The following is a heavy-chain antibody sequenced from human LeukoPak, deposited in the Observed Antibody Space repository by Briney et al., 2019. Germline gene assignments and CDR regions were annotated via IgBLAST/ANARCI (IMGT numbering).Heavy chain of an antibody. D-gene: IGHD6-13*01. J-gene: IGHJ4*02. CDR3: AKMSIAAAGRDY. CDR1: GLTFSSHV. V-gene: IGHV3-23*01. Sequence: GGSLRLSCAASGLTFSSHVLSWVRQAPGKGLEWVASISDSGIRTYYADSVKGRFTISRDNSKNTLYVQMNSLRAEDTAVYYCAKMSIAAAGRDYWGQGTLVTVSS. CDR2: ISDSGIRT.